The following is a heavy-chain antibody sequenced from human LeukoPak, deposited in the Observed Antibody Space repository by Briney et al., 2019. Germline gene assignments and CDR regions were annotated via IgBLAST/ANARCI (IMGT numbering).Heavy chain of an antibody. CDR2: ISSSSSYI. J-gene: IGHJ4*02. CDR3: ARDPRGYSYAPDY. D-gene: IGHD5-18*01. Sequence: GGSLRLSCAASGFTFSSYAMSWVRQAPGKGLEWVSSISSSSSYIYYADSVKGRFTISRDNAKNSLYLQMNSLRAEDTAVYYCARDPRGYSYAPDYWGQGTLVTVSS. CDR1: GFTFSSYA. V-gene: IGHV3-21*01.